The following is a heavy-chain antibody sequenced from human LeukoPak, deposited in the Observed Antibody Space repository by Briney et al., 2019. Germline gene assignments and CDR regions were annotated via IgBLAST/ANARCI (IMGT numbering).Heavy chain of an antibody. D-gene: IGHD2-15*01. CDR3: ARDRSLICSGGSCYSGDAFDI. CDR2: IIPIFGTA. V-gene: IGHV1-69*13. J-gene: IGHJ3*02. CDR1: GYTFTSYA. Sequence: GASVKVSCKAFGYTFTSYAMNWVRQAPGQGLEWMGGIIPIFGTANYAQKFQGRVTITADESTSTAYMELSSLRSEDTAVYYCARDRSLICSGGSCYSGDAFDIWGQGTMVTVSS.